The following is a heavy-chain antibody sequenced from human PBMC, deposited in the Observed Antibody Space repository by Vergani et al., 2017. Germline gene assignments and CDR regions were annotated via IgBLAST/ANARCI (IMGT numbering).Heavy chain of an antibody. CDR1: GDSISSNNC. CDR2: IAHTGAS. V-gene: IGHV4-4*01. Sequence: QVQLQESGPGLVKPPGTLSLTCAVSGDSISSNNCWTWVRQPPGKGLEWIGYIAHTGASYYNPSLRSRLSISLDTSRNQFSLKLTSVTAEDTAVYFCAREELRFSRTLDSWGQGTQVTVSS. J-gene: IGHJ4*02. D-gene: IGHD5-12*01. CDR3: AREELRFSRTLDS.